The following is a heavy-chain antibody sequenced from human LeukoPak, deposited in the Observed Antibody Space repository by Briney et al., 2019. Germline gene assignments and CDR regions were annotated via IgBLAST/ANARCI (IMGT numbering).Heavy chain of an antibody. Sequence: SETLSLTCTVSGGSISSYYWSWIRQPAGKGLEWIGRIYTSGSTNYNPSLKSRVTISVDTSKNQFSLKLSSVTAADTAVYYCARLRFFQQPFDYWGQGTLVTVSS. V-gene: IGHV4-4*07. CDR2: IYTSGST. CDR3: ARLRFFQQPFDY. J-gene: IGHJ4*02. D-gene: IGHD6-13*01. CDR1: GGSISSYY.